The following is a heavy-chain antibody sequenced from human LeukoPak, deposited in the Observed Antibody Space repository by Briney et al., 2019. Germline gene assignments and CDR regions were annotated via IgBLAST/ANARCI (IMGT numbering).Heavy chain of an antibody. J-gene: IGHJ4*02. D-gene: IGHD5-12*01. CDR3: ARTYSGYDMGQLDY. V-gene: IGHV3-48*01. Sequence: PGGSLRLSCAASGFTFSSYSMNWVRQAPGKGLEWVSYISSSSSTIYYADSVKGRFTISRDNAKNSLYLQMNSLRAEDTAVYYCARTYSGYDMGQLDYWGQGTLVTVSS. CDR2: ISSSSSTI. CDR1: GFTFSSYS.